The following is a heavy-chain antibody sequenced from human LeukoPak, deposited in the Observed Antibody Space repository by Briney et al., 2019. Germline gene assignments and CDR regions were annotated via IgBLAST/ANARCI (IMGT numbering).Heavy chain of an antibody. Sequence: SETLSLTCAVSGYSISSGYYWGWIRQPPGKGLEWIGSIYHSGSTYYNPSLKSRVTISVDTSKNQFSLKLSSVTAADTAVYYCARNWLCGGDCPYFDYWGQGTLVTVSS. V-gene: IGHV4-38-2*01. J-gene: IGHJ4*02. CDR3: ARNWLCGGDCPYFDY. CDR2: IYHSGST. CDR1: GYSISSGYY. D-gene: IGHD2-21*01.